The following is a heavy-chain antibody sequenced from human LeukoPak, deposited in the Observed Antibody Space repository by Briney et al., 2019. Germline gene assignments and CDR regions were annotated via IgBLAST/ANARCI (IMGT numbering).Heavy chain of an antibody. J-gene: IGHJ3*02. CDR1: GFTFSSYW. CDR2: INSDGSST. CDR3: ARGAYGDYGFYAFDI. V-gene: IGHV3-74*01. D-gene: IGHD4-17*01. Sequence: GGSLRLSCAASGFTFSSYWMHWVRQAPGKGLVWVSRINSDGSSTSYADSVKGRFTISRDNAKNTMYLQMNSLRAEDTAVYYCARGAYGDYGFYAFDIWGQGTMVTVSS.